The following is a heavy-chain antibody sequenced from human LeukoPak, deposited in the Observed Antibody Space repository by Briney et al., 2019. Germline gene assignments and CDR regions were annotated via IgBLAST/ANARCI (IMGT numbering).Heavy chain of an antibody. V-gene: IGHV3-74*01. J-gene: IGHJ4*02. D-gene: IGHD3-22*01. CDR2: INSDGSST. Sequence: PGGSLRLSCAASGFTFSSYWMHWVRQAPGKGLVWVSRINSDGSSTSYADSVKGRFTISRDNAKNTLYLQMNSLRAEDTAVYYCARGLYYYDSSGYWKFDYWGQGTLVTVSS. CDR1: GFTFSSYW. CDR3: ARGLYYYDSSGYWKFDY.